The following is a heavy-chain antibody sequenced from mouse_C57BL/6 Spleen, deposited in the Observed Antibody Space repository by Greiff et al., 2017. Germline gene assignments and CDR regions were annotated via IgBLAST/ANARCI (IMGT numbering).Heavy chain of an antibody. V-gene: IGHV1-39*01. D-gene: IGHD1-1*01. CDR2: INPNYGTT. CDR1: GYSFTDYN. CDR3: ARRYGSSPYWYFDV. Sequence: VQLQQSGPELVKPGASVKISCKASGYSFTDYNMNWVKQSNGKSLEWIGVINPNYGTTSYNQKFKGKATLTVDQSSSTAYMLLNSLTSEDSAVYYCARRYGSSPYWYFDVWGTGTTVTVSS. J-gene: IGHJ1*03.